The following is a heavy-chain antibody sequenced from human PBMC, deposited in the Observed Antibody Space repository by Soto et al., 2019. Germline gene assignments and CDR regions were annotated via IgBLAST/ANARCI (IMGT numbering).Heavy chain of an antibody. Sequence: PGGSLRISCAASGFTFSSYAMSWVRQAPGKGLEWVSAISGSGGSTYYADSVKGRFTISRDNSKNTLYLQMNSLRAEDTAVYYCAKVGLRRIREKAGYCSSTSCYWTLFDYWGQGTLVTVSS. V-gene: IGHV3-23*01. CDR2: ISGSGGST. J-gene: IGHJ4*02. CDR1: GFTFSSYA. D-gene: IGHD2-2*01. CDR3: AKVGLRRIREKAGYCSSTSCYWTLFDY.